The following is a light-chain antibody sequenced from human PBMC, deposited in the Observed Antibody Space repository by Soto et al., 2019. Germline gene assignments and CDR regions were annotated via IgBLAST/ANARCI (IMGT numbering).Light chain of an antibody. CDR3: QQYNSYWT. V-gene: IGKV1-5*01. Sequence: DTHMTQSPYSLSASVVDRVTITSQASQSISSWLEWYQQKPGKAPKLLIYDASSLESGVPSRFSGSGSGTEFTLTISSLQPDDFATYYCQQYNSYWTFGQGTKVDI. CDR1: QSISSW. CDR2: DAS. J-gene: IGKJ1*01.